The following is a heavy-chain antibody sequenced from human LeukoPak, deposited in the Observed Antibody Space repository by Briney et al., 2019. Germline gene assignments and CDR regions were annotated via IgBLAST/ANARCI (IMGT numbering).Heavy chain of an antibody. V-gene: IGHV3-48*02. D-gene: IGHD4-17*01. CDR3: ARDRDYAFDY. CDR2: IDSDTYGNTI. J-gene: IGHJ4*02. Sequence: WIRQSPGKGLEWISYIDSDTYGNTIYYPHTVKGRFTISRDNAKNSLYLQMDSLRDEDTAVYYCARDRDYAFDYWGQGTLVTVSS.